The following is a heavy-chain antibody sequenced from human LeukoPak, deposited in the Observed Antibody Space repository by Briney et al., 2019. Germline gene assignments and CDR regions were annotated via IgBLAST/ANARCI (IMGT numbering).Heavy chain of an antibody. Sequence: GGSLRLSCAASGFTFSSYSMNWVRQAPGKGLEWVSSISSSSSYIYYADSAKGRFTISRDNAKNSLYLQMNSLRAEDTAVYYCARAPRAAAGYWGQGTLVTVSS. J-gene: IGHJ4*02. CDR1: GFTFSSYS. CDR3: ARAPRAAAGY. D-gene: IGHD6-13*01. CDR2: ISSSSSYI. V-gene: IGHV3-21*01.